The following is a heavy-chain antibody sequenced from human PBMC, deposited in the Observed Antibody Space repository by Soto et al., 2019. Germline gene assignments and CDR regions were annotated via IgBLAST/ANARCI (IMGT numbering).Heavy chain of an antibody. J-gene: IGHJ6*02. CDR1: GFTFISYA. Sequence: PGGSLILSCAASGFTFISYAMSWVRQAPGKGLEWVSGISGPGGSTYYADSVKGRFTISRDDSENTLYLQMNSLSAEDTALCYCAKNSGWSITRQTYYYHMXVWGQGTTVXVSS. D-gene: IGHD6-19*01. CDR3: AKNSGWSITRQTYYYHMXV. V-gene: IGHV3-23*01. CDR2: ISGPGGST.